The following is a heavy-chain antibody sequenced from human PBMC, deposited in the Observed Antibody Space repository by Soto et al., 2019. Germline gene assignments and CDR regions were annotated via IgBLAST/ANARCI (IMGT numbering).Heavy chain of an antibody. J-gene: IGHJ4*02. D-gene: IGHD3-3*01. CDR3: AKVAGDYDFWSGYYTGDY. Sequence: GGSLRLSCAASGFTFSSYAMSWVRQAPGKGLEWVSAISGSGGSTYYADSVKGRFTISRDNSKNTLYLQMNSLRAEDTAVYYCAKVAGDYDFWSGYYTGDYWGQGTLVTVSS. V-gene: IGHV3-23*01. CDR2: ISGSGGST. CDR1: GFTFSSYA.